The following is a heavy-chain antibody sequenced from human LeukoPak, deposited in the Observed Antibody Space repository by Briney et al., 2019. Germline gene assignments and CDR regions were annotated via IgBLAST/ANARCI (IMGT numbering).Heavy chain of an antibody. V-gene: IGHV1-24*01. J-gene: IGHJ4*02. CDR1: GGTFSSYA. D-gene: IGHD3-9*01. CDR2: FDPEDGET. Sequence: GASVKVSCKASGGTFSSYAISWVRQAPGQGLEWMGGFDPEDGETIYAQKFQGRVTMTEDTSTDTAYMELSSLRSEDTAVYYCATGYDILTGYLYWGQGTLVTVSS. CDR3: ATGYDILTGYLY.